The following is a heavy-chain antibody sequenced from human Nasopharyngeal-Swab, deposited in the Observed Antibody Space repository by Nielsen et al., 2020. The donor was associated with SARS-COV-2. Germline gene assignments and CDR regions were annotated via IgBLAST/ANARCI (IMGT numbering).Heavy chain of an antibody. D-gene: IGHD3-22*01. V-gene: IGHV3-23*01. CDR3: AKDQDYYASSAYGGYGMDV. CDR2: ISGSGGRT. CDR1: GFTFSSYA. J-gene: IGHJ6*02. Sequence: GESLKISCAASGFTFSSYAMSWVRQAPGKGLEWVSAISGSGGRTYYADSVKGRFTISRDNSKNTLYLQMNSLRAEDTAVYYCAKDQDYYASSAYGGYGMDVWGQGTTVTVSS.